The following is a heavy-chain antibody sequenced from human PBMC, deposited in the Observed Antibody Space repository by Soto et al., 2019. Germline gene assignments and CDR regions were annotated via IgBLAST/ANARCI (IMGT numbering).Heavy chain of an antibody. CDR1: GGTFSSYA. CDR2: IIPIFGTA. J-gene: IGHJ6*02. Sequence: GASVKVSCKASGGTFSSYAISWVRQAPGQGLEWMGGIIPIFGTANYAQKFQGRVTITADESTSTAYMELSSLRSEDTAVYYCARSLYCSSTSCYRYSYYYGMDVWGQGTTVTVSS. D-gene: IGHD2-2*01. V-gene: IGHV1-69*13. CDR3: ARSLYCSSTSCYRYSYYYGMDV.